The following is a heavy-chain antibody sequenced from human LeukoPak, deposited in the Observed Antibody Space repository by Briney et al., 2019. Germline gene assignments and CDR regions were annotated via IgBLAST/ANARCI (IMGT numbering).Heavy chain of an antibody. CDR1: GGSISSGSYY. J-gene: IGHJ4*02. CDR2: IYTSGST. V-gene: IGHV4-61*02. D-gene: IGHD2-15*01. Sequence: PSQTLSLTCTVSGGSISSGSYYWSWIRQPAGKGLEWIGRIYTSGSTNYNPSLKSRVTISVDTSKNQFSLKLSSVTAADTAVYYCAREPDAVRFYYYCDYCAQGTLVTVSS. CDR3: AREPDAVRFYYYCDY.